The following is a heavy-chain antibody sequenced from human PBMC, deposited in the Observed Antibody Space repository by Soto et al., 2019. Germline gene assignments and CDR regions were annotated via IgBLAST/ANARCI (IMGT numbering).Heavy chain of an antibody. CDR1: GFTFSNYG. Sequence: QVQLVESGGGVVQPGRSLRLSCAASGFTFSNYGMHLVRQAQGKGLEWVAVISYHGSDKYYSDFVKGRFTISRDNSKNTLYLKMDSLRAEATAVYCGAKDHLTTTGTTVGYCGQGTRVSVS. J-gene: IGHJ4*02. CDR2: ISYHGSDK. CDR3: AKDHLTTTGTTVGY. V-gene: IGHV3-30*18. D-gene: IGHD4-17*01.